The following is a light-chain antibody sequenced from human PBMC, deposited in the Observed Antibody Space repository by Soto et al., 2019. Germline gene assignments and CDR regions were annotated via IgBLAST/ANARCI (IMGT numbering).Light chain of an antibody. CDR2: EVS. Sequence: QSVLTQPPSASRSPGQSVTISCTGTSSDVGGYNYVSWYQQHPGKAPKLMIYEVSKRPSGVPDRCSGSKSGNTASLTVSRLLAEDEDDYYCSSYAGSNKPIYVFGTGTKVTVL. CDR1: SSDVGGYNY. CDR3: SSYAGSNKPIYV. V-gene: IGLV2-8*02. J-gene: IGLJ1*01.